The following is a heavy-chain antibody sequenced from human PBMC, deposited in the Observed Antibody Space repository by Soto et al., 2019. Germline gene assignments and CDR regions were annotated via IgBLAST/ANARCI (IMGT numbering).Heavy chain of an antibody. CDR2: SHHGGGT. CDR3: ARVLSLGSTWYFDY. J-gene: IGHJ4*02. D-gene: IGHD6-13*01. CDR1: ASYITDPSD. Sequence: SHTLSVSTSVSASYITDPSDWGWIKQPPGKGLEWIGSSHHGGGTYYNPSLKSRVTISVDTSKNQLSLKLTSVAAADAAVYYCARVLSLGSTWYFDYWGQGTQVTVSS. V-gene: IGHV4-38-2*02.